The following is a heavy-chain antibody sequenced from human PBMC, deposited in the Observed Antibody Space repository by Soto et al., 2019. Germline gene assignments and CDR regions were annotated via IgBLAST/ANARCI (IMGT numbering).Heavy chain of an antibody. J-gene: IGHJ4*02. Sequence: QVHMVQSGAEVKKPGTSVKLSCKASGYTFRNNAITWVRQAPGQGLEWMGWISAYNGNTNYAQKFQGRVTMTTDTFTATAYMELRSLTSDDPAVYYCARDFSTGTFDYWGQGTLVTVSS. CDR1: GYTFRNNA. CDR3: ARDFSTGTFDY. CDR2: ISAYNGNT. V-gene: IGHV1-18*01. D-gene: IGHD2-8*02.